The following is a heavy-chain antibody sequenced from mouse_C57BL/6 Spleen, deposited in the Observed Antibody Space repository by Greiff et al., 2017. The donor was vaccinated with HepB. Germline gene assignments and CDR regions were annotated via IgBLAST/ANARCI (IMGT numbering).Heavy chain of an antibody. CDR1: GYTFTDYN. V-gene: IGHV1-22*01. CDR2: INPNNGGT. CDR3: ARYYYDGYYFDY. D-gene: IGHD2-4*01. Sequence: EVKLQQSGPELVKPGASVKMSCKASGYTFTDYNMHWVKQSHGKSLEWIGYINPNNGGTSYNQKFKGKATLTVNKSSSTAYMELRSLTSEDSAVYYCARYYYDGYYFDYWGQGTTLTVSS. J-gene: IGHJ2*01.